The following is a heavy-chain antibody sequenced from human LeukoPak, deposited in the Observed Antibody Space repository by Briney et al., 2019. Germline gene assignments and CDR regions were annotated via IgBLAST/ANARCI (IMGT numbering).Heavy chain of an antibody. CDR2: VYYSGST. D-gene: IGHD2-15*01. CDR1: GGSVSGYY. V-gene: IGHV4-59*02. Sequence: PSETLSLTCVVSGGSVSGYYWGWIRQPPGRGLEWIGYVYYSGSTNYNPSFKSRITISVHTSRNQFSLQLSSVTAADTAVYYCARIHRYCSGGACYVLDNWGQGTLVAVSS. J-gene: IGHJ4*02. CDR3: ARIHRYCSGGACYVLDN.